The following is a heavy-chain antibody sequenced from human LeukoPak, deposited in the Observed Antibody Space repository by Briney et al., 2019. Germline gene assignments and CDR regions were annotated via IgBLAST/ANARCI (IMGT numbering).Heavy chain of an antibody. CDR2: FDPEDGET. CDR1: GYTLTELS. CDR3: ARIYYDSSGYSPYDY. Sequence: ASVKVSCKVSGYTLTELSMHWVRQAPGKGLEWMGGFDPEDGETIYAQKLQGRVTMTTDTSTSTAYMELRSLRSDDTAVYYCARIYYDSSGYSPYDYWGQGTLVTVSS. V-gene: IGHV1-24*01. D-gene: IGHD3-22*01. J-gene: IGHJ4*02.